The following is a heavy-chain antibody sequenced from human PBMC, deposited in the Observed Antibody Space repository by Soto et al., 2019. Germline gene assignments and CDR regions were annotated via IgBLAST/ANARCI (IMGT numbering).Heavy chain of an antibody. CDR1: GLTVSSNY. Sequence: GGSLRLSCAVSGLTVSSNYMSWVRQAPGKGLEWVSVLYSGGDTYYADSVRGRFTISRHNSKNTLFLQMNSLRAEDTAVYYCARGPYGTGGDYYYGMDVWGQGTTVTVS. CDR2: LYSGGDT. J-gene: IGHJ6*02. D-gene: IGHD3-10*01. V-gene: IGHV3-53*04. CDR3: ARGPYGTGGDYYYGMDV.